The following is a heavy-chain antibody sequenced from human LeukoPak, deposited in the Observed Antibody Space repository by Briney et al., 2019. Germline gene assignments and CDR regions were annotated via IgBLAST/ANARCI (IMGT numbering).Heavy chain of an antibody. D-gene: IGHD2/OR15-2a*01. CDR2: IYSGGST. Sequence: GGSLRLSCAASGFTVSSNYMSWVRQAPGKGLEWVSVIYSGGSTYYADSVKGRFTISRDNSKNTVYLQMNSLRAEDTAVYYCVSFYETYWGRGTLVTVSS. CDR1: GFTVSSNY. V-gene: IGHV3-53*01. J-gene: IGHJ4*02. CDR3: VSFYETY.